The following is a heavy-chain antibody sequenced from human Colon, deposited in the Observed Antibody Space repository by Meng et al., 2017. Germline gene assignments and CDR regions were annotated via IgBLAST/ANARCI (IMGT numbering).Heavy chain of an antibody. D-gene: IGHD3-3*01. V-gene: IGHV4-31*01. J-gene: IGHJ5*02. CDR2: IYYSGST. CDR3: ARGPYYDFWSGYHNWFDP. Sequence: SETLSLTCTVSGGSISSGGYYWSWIRQHPGKGLGWIGYIYYSGSTYYNPSLKSLVTISVDTSKNQFSLKLSSVTAADTAVYYCARGPYYDFWSGYHNWFDPWGQGTLVTVSS. CDR1: GGSISSGGYY.